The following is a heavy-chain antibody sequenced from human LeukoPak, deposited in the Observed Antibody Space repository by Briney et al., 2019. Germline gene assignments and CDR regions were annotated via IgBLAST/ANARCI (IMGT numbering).Heavy chain of an antibody. J-gene: IGHJ4*02. CDR3: ARGVLEILYYRDYARPKYYFDS. D-gene: IGHD2-8*01. Sequence: SVKVSCKASGCTFSSYAISWVRQAPGQGLELMGGFIPIFGTANYAQKFQGRVTITADESTSTAYMELSSLRSEDTAVYYCARGVLEILYYRDYARPKYYFDSWGQGTLVTVSS. V-gene: IGHV1-69*13. CDR1: GCTFSSYA. CDR2: FIPIFGTA.